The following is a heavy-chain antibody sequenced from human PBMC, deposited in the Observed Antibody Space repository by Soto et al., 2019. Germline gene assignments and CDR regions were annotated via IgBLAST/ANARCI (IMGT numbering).Heavy chain of an antibody. CDR2: ISSSGSTI. Sequence: PGGSLRLSCAASGFTFSDYYMSWIRQAPGKGLEWVSYISSSGSTIYYADSVKGRFTISRDNAKNSLYLQMNSLRAEDTAVYYCATETYPTAVLSIVGATRYWGQGTLVTVSS. CDR1: GFTFSDYY. J-gene: IGHJ4*02. V-gene: IGHV3-11*01. D-gene: IGHD1-26*01. CDR3: ATETYPTAVLSIVGATRY.